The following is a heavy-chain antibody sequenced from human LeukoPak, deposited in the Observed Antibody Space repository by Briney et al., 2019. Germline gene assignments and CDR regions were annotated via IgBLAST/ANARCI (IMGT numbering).Heavy chain of an antibody. Sequence: GGSLRLSCAASGFTFSSCAMSWVRQAPGKGLEWVSAISGSGGSTYYADSVKGRFTISRDNSKNTLYLQMNSLRAEDTAVYYCARSEDIVVVPAACDYWGQGTLVTVSS. CDR1: GFTFSSCA. CDR2: ISGSGGST. D-gene: IGHD2-2*01. CDR3: ARSEDIVVVPAACDY. J-gene: IGHJ4*02. V-gene: IGHV3-23*01.